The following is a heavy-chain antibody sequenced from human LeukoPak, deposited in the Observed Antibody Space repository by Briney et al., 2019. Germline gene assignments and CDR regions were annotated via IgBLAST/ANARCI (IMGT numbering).Heavy chain of an antibody. CDR3: ARAYDRGYVVDV. D-gene: IGHD5-12*01. CDR1: GGSFSGYY. J-gene: IGHJ6*04. V-gene: IGHV4-34*01. Sequence: SETLSLTCAVYGGSFSGYYWSWIRQPPGKGLEWIGEINRSGSTNYNPSLKSRVTISVDTSKNQFSLKLSSVTAADTAVYYCARAYDRGYVVDVWGKGTTVTVSS. CDR2: INRSGST.